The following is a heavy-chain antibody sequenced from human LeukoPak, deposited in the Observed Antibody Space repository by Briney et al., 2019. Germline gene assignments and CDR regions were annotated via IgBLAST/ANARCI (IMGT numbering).Heavy chain of an antibody. D-gene: IGHD6-19*01. CDR2: IYYSGST. CDR1: GGSFSGYY. V-gene: IGHV4-34*01. Sequence: SETLSLTCAVYGGSFSGYYWGWIRQPPGKGLEWIGGIYYSGSTYYNPSLKSRVTISVDTSKNQFSLKLSSVTAADTAVYYCARALYSSGWYLAFRFDPWGQGTLVTVSS. CDR3: ARALYSSGWYLAFRFDP. J-gene: IGHJ5*02.